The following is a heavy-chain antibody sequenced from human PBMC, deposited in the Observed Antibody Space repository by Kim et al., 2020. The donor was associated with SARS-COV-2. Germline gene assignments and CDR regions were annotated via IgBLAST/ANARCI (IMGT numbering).Heavy chain of an antibody. CDR1: VVSISSGSYY. CDR3: ARGSPYYYDSSFDY. V-gene: IGHV4-61*02. D-gene: IGHD3-22*01. Sequence: SETLSLTCTVSVVSISSGSYYWSWIRQPAGKGLEWIGRIYTSGSTNYNPSLKSRVTISVDTSKNQFSLKLSSVTAADTAVYYCARGSPYYYDSSFDYWGQGTLVTVSS. CDR2: IYTSGST. J-gene: IGHJ4*02.